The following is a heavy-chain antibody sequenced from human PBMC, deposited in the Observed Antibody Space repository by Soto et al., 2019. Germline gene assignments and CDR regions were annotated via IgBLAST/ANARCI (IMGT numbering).Heavy chain of an antibody. CDR1: GFIFSSYG. J-gene: IGHJ4*02. CDR2: ISYDGSNK. D-gene: IGHD6-19*01. Sequence: QVQLVESGGGVVQPGRSLRLSCAASGFIFSSYGMHWVRQAPGKGLEWVAVISYDGSNKYYADSVKGRFTISRDNSKNTLYLQMNSLRAEDTAVYYCAKGKAYSSGWYYFDYCGQGTLVTVSS. CDR3: AKGKAYSSGWYYFDY. V-gene: IGHV3-30*18.